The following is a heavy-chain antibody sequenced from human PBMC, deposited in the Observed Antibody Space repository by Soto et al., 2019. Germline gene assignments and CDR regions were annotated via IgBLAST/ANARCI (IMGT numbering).Heavy chain of an antibody. CDR3: ARYYDSSGYCDY. CDR2: IYYSGST. D-gene: IGHD3-22*01. Sequence: SETLSLTCTVSSGSISNYYWSWIRQPPGKGLEWIGYIYYSGSTNYNPSLKSRVIISVDTSKNQFSLKLSSVTAADTAVYFCARYYDSSGYCDYWGQGTLVTVSS. V-gene: IGHV4-59*01. CDR1: SGSISNYY. J-gene: IGHJ4*02.